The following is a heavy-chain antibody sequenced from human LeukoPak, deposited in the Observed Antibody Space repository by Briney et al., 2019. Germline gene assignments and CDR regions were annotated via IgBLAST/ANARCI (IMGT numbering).Heavy chain of an antibody. CDR2: IRNDGSII. J-gene: IGHJ4*02. D-gene: IGHD1-26*01. V-gene: IGHV3-30*02. CDR3: ARGGELLRPADY. CDR1: GFTFSSYG. Sequence: GGSLRLSCTASGFTFSSYGMHWIRQAPGKGLEWVAFIRNDGSIIYNADSVKGRFTISRDNSKNTLYLQMNSLRADDTAVYYCARGGELLRPADYWGQGTLVTVSS.